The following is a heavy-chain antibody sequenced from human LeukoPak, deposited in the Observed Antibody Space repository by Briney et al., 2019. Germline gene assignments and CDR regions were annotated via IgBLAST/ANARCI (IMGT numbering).Heavy chain of an antibody. Sequence: PSETLSLTCTVSGGSISSYYWSWIRQPPGKGLEWIGYIYYSGSTNYNPSLKSRVTISVDTSKNQFSLKLSSVTAADMAVYYCARERSYGSENSYYYYYMDVWGKGTTVTISS. CDR3: ARERSYGSENSYYYYYMDV. J-gene: IGHJ6*03. CDR1: GGSISSYY. D-gene: IGHD3-10*01. CDR2: IYYSGST. V-gene: IGHV4-59*01.